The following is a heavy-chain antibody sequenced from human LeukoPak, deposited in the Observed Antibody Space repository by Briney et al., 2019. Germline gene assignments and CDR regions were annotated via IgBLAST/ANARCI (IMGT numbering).Heavy chain of an antibody. CDR1: GGSISSGGYY. CDR3: AREYRESKYYYFGLDV. CDR2: IYNSANT. V-gene: IGHV4-61*08. D-gene: IGHD1-14*01. Sequence: SETLSLTCTVSGGSISSGGYYWSWIRQHPGKGLEWIGYIYNSANTNYNPSLRSRVTISVDTSKNEFSLNLRSLTSADTAVYYCAREYRESKYYYFGLDVWGQGTTVTASS. J-gene: IGHJ6*02.